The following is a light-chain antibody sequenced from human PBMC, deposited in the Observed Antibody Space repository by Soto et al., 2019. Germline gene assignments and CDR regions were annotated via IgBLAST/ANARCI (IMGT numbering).Light chain of an antibody. Sequence: QSVLTQPPSASGSPGQSVTISCTGTSSDVGGYNYVSWYQQHPGKAPKLMIYEVSKRPSGVPDRFSGSKSGNTASLTVSGLQADDEADYYCNSYAGSNNLIFGGGTKLTVL. V-gene: IGLV2-8*01. CDR3: NSYAGSNNLI. J-gene: IGLJ2*01. CDR1: SSDVGGYNY. CDR2: EVS.